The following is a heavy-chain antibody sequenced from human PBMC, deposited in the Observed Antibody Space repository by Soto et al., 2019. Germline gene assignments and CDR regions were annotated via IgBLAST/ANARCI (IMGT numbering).Heavy chain of an antibody. V-gene: IGHV1-69*13. D-gene: IGHD5-18*01. CDR1: GGTFGSHG. CDR3: ARWAMANFDY. Sequence: ASVKVSCKASGGTFGSHGIAWVRQAPGQGLEWMGGFIAMLGTPTYAKKVQGRATITADESLTSSYLELRSLRSEDTAVYFCARWAMANFDYWGQGTVVTVSS. J-gene: IGHJ4*02. CDR2: FIAMLGTP.